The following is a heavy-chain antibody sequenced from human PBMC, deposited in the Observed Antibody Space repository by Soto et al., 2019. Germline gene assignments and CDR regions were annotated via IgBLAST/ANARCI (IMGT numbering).Heavy chain of an antibody. CDR1: GYSFTSYW. D-gene: IGHD2-15*01. V-gene: IGHV5-51*01. CDR2: IYPGDSDT. J-gene: IGHJ4*02. Sequence: GESLKISCKGSGYSFTSYWIGWVRQMPGKGLEWMGIIYPGDSDTRYSPSFQGQVTISADKSISTAYLQWSSLKASDTAMYYCARQPPLGIWLGSYDYWGQGTLVTVSS. CDR3: ARQPPLGIWLGSYDY.